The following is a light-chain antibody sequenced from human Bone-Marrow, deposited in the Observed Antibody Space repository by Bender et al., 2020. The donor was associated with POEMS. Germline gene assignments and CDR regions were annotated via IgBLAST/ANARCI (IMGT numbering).Light chain of an antibody. V-gene: IGLV2-11*01. CDR2: DVS. CDR3: QAWDVSTSTVL. CDR1: SSDIGGHNS. J-gene: IGLJ2*01. Sequence: QSDLTQPRSVSGSPGQSVTISCTGTSSDIGGHNSVSWYQHHPGKAPKLIIYDVSNRPSGIPDRFSGSTSGNSATLTIGGSQPTDEADYYCQAWDVSTSTVLFGGGTTLTVL.